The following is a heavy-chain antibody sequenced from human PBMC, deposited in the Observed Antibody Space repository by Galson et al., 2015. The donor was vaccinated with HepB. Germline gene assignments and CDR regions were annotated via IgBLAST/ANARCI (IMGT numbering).Heavy chain of an antibody. D-gene: IGHD2-15*01. CDR2: ISGSGGST. J-gene: IGHJ6*02. CDR1: GFTFSSYA. CDR3: ANDRVVVDPYGMDV. Sequence: SLRLSCAASGFTFSSYAMSWVRQAPGKGLEWVSAISGSGGSTYYADSVKGRFTISRDNSKNTLYLQMNSLRAEDTAVYYCANDRVVVDPYGMDVWGQGTTVTVPS. V-gene: IGHV3-23*01.